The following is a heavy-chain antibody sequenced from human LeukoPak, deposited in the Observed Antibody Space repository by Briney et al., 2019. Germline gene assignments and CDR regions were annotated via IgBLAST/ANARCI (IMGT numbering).Heavy chain of an antibody. D-gene: IGHD3-22*01. J-gene: IGHJ4*02. CDR3: ARAPGGYYDSSGYFDY. V-gene: IGHV4-30-2*01. CDR1: GGSISSGGYS. Sequence: SETLSLTCAVSGGSISSGGYSWSWIRQPRGKGLEWIVYIYHSGSTYYNPSRKSRISISVYRTKNQFSLKLSSVTAADTAVYYCARAPGGYYDSSGYFDYWGQGTLVTVSS. CDR2: IYHSGST.